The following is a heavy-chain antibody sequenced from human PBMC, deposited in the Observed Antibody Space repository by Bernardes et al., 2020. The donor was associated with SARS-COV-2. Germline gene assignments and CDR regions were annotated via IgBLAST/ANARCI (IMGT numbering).Heavy chain of an antibody. J-gene: IGHJ4*02. D-gene: IGHD4-4*01. V-gene: IGHV3-23*01. Sequence: GGSLRLSCAASGFTFSSYAMSWVRQAPGKGLEWVSAISGSGGFTYYADSVKGRFTISRDNSKNTLYLQMNSLRAEDTAVYYCAKDGSNYDYFDYWGQGTLVTVSS. CDR3: AKDGSNYDYFDY. CDR2: ISGSGGFT. CDR1: GFTFSSYA.